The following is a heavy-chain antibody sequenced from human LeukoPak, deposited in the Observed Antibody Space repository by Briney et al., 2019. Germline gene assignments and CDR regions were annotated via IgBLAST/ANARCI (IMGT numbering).Heavy chain of an antibody. CDR1: GFTFSSYW. V-gene: IGHV3-7*01. Sequence: GGSLRLSCAASGFTFSSYWMNWARQAPGKGLEWVASINHNGNVDYYVDSVKGRFTISRDNAKNSLYLQMNSLRAEDTAVYYCARTPTTLWFGTYYYYGMDVWGQGTTVTVSS. D-gene: IGHD3-10*01. J-gene: IGHJ6*02. CDR3: ARTPTTLWFGTYYYYGMDV. CDR2: INHNGNVD.